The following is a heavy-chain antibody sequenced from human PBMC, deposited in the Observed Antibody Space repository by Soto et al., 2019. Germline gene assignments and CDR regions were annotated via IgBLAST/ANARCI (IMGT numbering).Heavy chain of an antibody. CDR2: MGTAGDT. Sequence: EVQLVESGGGLVQPGGSLRLSCSASGFTFSSYDMHWVRQGPGKGLEWVSAMGTAGDTNYAGSVKGRFTISSENAKTSLYLQMNSLRAGDTTIYFCARAIGPTLFDYCGQGTLVTVS. CDR3: ARAIGPTLFDY. V-gene: IGHV3-13*04. J-gene: IGHJ4*02. D-gene: IGHD3-22*01. CDR1: GFTFSSYD.